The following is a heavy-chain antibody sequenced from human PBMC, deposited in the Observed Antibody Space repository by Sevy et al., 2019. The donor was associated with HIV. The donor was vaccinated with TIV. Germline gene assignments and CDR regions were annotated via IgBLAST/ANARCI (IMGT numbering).Heavy chain of an antibody. J-gene: IGHJ6*02. CDR2: ISSSSSYI. CDR1: GFTFSSYS. Sequence: GESLKISCAASGFTFSSYSMNWVRQAPGKGLEWVSSISSSSSYIYYADSVKGRFTISRDNAKNSLYLQMNSLRAEDTAVYYCARVIPDLDYYGMDVWGQGTTVTVSS. CDR3: ARVIPDLDYYGMDV. V-gene: IGHV3-21*01.